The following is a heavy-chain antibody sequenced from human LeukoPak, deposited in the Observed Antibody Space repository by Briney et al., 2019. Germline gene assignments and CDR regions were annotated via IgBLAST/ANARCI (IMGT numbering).Heavy chain of an antibody. CDR3: ARSLGGVFDI. V-gene: IGHV4-39*07. D-gene: IGHD3-16*01. CDR1: GGSISSSSYY. J-gene: IGHJ3*02. Sequence: SETLSLTCTVSGGSISSSSYYWGWIRQPPGKGLEWIGNIDHSGSTYFNPSLKSRVTISVDRSKNQFSLKLSSVTAADTAVYYCARSLGGVFDIWGQGTMVTVSS. CDR2: IDHSGST.